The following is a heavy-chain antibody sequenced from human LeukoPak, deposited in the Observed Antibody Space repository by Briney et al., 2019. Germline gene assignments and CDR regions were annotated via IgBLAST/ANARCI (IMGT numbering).Heavy chain of an antibody. CDR2: ISGSGGST. D-gene: IGHD3-16*01. J-gene: IGHJ4*02. CDR1: GFTFSSYG. V-gene: IGHV3-23*01. Sequence: PGGSLRLSCVASGFTFSSYGMSWVRQAPGKGLEWVSAISGSGGSTYYADSVKGRFTISRDNSKNTLYLQMNSLRAEDTAVYYCAKGWYDYVWGSYPTLDYWGQGTLVTVSS. CDR3: AKGWYDYVWGSYPTLDY.